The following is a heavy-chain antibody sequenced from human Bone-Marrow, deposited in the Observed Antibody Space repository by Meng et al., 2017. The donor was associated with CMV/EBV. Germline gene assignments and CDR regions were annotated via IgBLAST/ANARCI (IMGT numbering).Heavy chain of an antibody. CDR1: GYTFTTYG. Sequence: ASVKVSCKASGYTFTTYGLSWVRQVPGQGLEWMGWISAYYGDTHYAPSLQGRLTLTRDTSTSTAYMELRSLRSDDTAVYYCARDEGGSSGSCDYWGQGTRVTVSS. J-gene: IGHJ4*02. CDR2: ISAYYGDT. CDR3: ARDEGGSSGSCDY. D-gene: IGHD3-22*01. V-gene: IGHV1-18*01.